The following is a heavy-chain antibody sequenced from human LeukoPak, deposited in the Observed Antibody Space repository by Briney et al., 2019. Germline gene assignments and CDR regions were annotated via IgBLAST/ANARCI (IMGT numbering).Heavy chain of an antibody. CDR1: GGSISSYY. CDR2: IYYSGST. D-gene: IGHD3-3*01. Sequence: AETLSVTCTVSGGSISSYYWSWIRQPPGKGLEWIGYIYYSGSTNYNPSLKSRVTISVDTSKNQFSLKLSSVTAADTAVYYCARHRPGATIFGVVIEGSWFDPWGQGTRVTYSS. V-gene: IGHV4-59*08. J-gene: IGHJ5*02. CDR3: ARHRPGATIFGVVIEGSWFDP.